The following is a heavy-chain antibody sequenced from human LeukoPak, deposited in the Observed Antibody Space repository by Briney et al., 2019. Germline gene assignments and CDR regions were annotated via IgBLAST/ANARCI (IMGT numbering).Heavy chain of an antibody. CDR2: IKEDGSTK. CDR3: ARDLDFVDIVDTVVVHHDALDI. J-gene: IGHJ3*02. Sequence: PGGSLRLSCAASGFTFDKYYMNWVRQAPGQGLEWVANIKEDGSTKNYLDSVKGRFTIYRDNAKNSLYLQMNSLRPEDTAMYFCARDLDFVDIVDTVVVHHDALDIWGQGTMVTVSS. CDR1: GFTFDKYY. D-gene: IGHD5-12*01. V-gene: IGHV3-7*01.